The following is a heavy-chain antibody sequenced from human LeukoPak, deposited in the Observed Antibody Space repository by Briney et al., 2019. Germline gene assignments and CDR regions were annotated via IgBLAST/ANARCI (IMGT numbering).Heavy chain of an antibody. Sequence: ASVKVSCKASGYTFTSYAMHWVRQAPGQRLEWMGWINAGNGNTKYSQKFQGRVTITRDTSASTAYMELSSLRFEDTAVYYCARDLSGSYKGAYFDYWGQGTLVTVSS. CDR3: ARDLSGSYKGAYFDY. D-gene: IGHD1-26*01. V-gene: IGHV1-3*01. CDR1: GYTFTSYA. CDR2: INAGNGNT. J-gene: IGHJ4*02.